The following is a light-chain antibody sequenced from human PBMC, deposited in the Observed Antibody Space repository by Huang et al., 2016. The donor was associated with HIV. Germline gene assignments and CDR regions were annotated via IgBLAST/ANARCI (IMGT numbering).Light chain of an antibody. CDR2: VAS. Sequence: DTQMTQSPSSLSASVGDRVTIACRASQSIGTYLNWYQQKRGKAPRLLIHVASSLQSGVPSRFSGSGSGTDFTLTISSLQPEDFATYYCQQSYSALGLTFGGGTKVEIK. J-gene: IGKJ4*01. CDR1: QSIGTY. CDR3: QQSYSALGLT. V-gene: IGKV1-39*01.